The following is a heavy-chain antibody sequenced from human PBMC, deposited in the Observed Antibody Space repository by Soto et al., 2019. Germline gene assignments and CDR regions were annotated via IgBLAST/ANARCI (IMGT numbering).Heavy chain of an antibody. Sequence: QVQLVESGGGVVQPGRSLRLSCAASGFTFSSYAMHWVRQAPGKGLEWVAVISYDGSNKYYADSVKGRFTISRDNSKNPLYLQMNSLRAEDTAVYYCARASDYGGYLNFDYWGQGTLVTVSS. V-gene: IGHV3-30-3*01. CDR1: GFTFSSYA. CDR2: ISYDGSNK. D-gene: IGHD4-17*01. CDR3: ARASDYGGYLNFDY. J-gene: IGHJ4*02.